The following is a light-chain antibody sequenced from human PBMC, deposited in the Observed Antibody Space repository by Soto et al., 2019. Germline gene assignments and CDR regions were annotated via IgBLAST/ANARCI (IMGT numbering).Light chain of an antibody. Sequence: QSVLTQPASVSGSPGQSLTISCTGSSSDIGAYNYVSWLQQHPGKAPKLIISEVSDRPSGVSNRFSGSKSGTAASLTISGLQTEDEADYFCFSFTTDWTHVFGTGTKVTVL. CDR1: SSDIGAYNY. V-gene: IGLV2-14*01. J-gene: IGLJ1*01. CDR2: EVS. CDR3: FSFTTDWTHV.